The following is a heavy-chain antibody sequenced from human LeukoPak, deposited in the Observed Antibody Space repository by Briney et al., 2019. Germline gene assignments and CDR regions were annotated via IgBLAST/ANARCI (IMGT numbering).Heavy chain of an antibody. V-gene: IGHV3-7*01. Sequence: PGGSLRLSCAASGFTFSSYWVSWVRQAPGKGLEWVANIKQDGSEKYYVDSVKGRFTISRDNAKNSLYLQMNSLRAEDTAVYYCARADIVVVPAAIEWFDPWGQGTLVTVSS. CDR2: IKQDGSEK. CDR3: ARADIVVVPAAIEWFDP. J-gene: IGHJ5*02. D-gene: IGHD2-2*02. CDR1: GFTFSSYW.